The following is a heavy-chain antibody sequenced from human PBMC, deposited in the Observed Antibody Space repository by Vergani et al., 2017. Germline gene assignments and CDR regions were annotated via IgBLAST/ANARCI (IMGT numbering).Heavy chain of an antibody. J-gene: IGHJ4*02. CDR1: GGSISSYY. CDR2: IYYSGST. CDR3: ARAYYDSSGYLWDY. D-gene: IGHD3-22*01. Sequence: QVQLQESGPGLVKPSETLSLTCTVSGGSISSYYWSWIRQPPGKGLEWIGYIYYSGSTNYNPYLKSRVTISVDTSKNQFSLKLSSVTAADTAVYYCARAYYDSSGYLWDYWGQGTLVTVSS. V-gene: IGHV4-59*01.